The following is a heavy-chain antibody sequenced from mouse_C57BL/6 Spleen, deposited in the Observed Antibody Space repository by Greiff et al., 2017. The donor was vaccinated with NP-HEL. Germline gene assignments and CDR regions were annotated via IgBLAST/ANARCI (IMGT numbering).Heavy chain of an antibody. CDR3: ARRGYGPWCAY. J-gene: IGHJ3*01. Sequence: EVQLQQSGPELVKPGASVKISCKASGYTFTDYYMNWVKQSHGKSLEWIGDINPNNGGTSYNLKFKGKATLTVDKSSSTAYMELRSLTSEDSAVYYCARRGYGPWCAYWGQGTLVTVSA. CDR2: INPNNGGT. V-gene: IGHV1-26*01. D-gene: IGHD2-10*02. CDR1: GYTFTDYY.